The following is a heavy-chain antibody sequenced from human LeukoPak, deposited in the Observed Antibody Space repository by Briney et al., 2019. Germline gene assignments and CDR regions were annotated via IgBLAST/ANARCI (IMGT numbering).Heavy chain of an antibody. Sequence: ASVKVSCKTSGYTFTSYGISWVRQASGQGLEWMGWISAYNGDTNFAQKVQDRVTMTTDTSTSTAYMELRSLRSDDTAVYFCARDPRVAATRVDYWGQGTLVTVSS. D-gene: IGHD1-26*01. CDR3: ARDPRVAATRVDY. J-gene: IGHJ4*02. CDR1: GYTFTSYG. V-gene: IGHV1-18*01. CDR2: ISAYNGDT.